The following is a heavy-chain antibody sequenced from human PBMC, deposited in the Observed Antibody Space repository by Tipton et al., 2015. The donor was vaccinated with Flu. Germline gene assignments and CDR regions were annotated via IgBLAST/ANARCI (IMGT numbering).Heavy chain of an antibody. D-gene: IGHD3-22*01. J-gene: IGHJ4*02. CDR2: IYTSGST. CDR3: AATSYYYDRSAPLWDC. CDR1: GDSISSGTYY. Sequence: TLSLTCTVSGDSISSGTYYWRWFRQPAGKGLEWIGRIYTSGSTSYNSSLKSRVTISVDTSKNQFSLKMTSVTAADTAVYYCAATSYYYDRSAPLWDCWGQGAQVTVSS. V-gene: IGHV4-61*02.